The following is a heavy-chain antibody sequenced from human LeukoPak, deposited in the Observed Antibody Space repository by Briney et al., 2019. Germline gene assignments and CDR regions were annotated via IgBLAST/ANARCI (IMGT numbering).Heavy chain of an antibody. Sequence: SETLSLTCTVSGGSISSSSYYWGWIRQPPGKGLEWIGSIYYSGSTYYNPSLKSRVTISVDTSKNQFSLELSSVTAADTAVYYCASMTTVSNYYYYYMDVWGKGTTVTVSS. CDR3: ASMTTVSNYYYYYMDV. D-gene: IGHD4-11*01. J-gene: IGHJ6*03. CDR1: GGSISSSSYY. V-gene: IGHV4-39*01. CDR2: IYYSGST.